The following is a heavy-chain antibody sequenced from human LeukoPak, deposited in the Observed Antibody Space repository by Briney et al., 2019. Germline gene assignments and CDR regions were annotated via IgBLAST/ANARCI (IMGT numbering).Heavy chain of an antibody. CDR3: AKNMRYFDWLLYPPDAFDI. CDR1: GFTFSSYA. J-gene: IGHJ3*02. V-gene: IGHV3-23*01. Sequence: GGSLRLSCVASGFTFSSYAMTWVRQAPGKGLEWASAVSGSGDSANYADSVKGRFAISRDNSKNTLYLQMNSLRAEDTAVYYCAKNMRYFDWLLYPPDAFDIWGQGTMVTVSS. CDR2: VSGSGDSA. D-gene: IGHD3-9*01.